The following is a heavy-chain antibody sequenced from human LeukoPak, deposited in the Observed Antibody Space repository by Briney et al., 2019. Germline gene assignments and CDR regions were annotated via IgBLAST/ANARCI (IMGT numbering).Heavy chain of an antibody. CDR2: INHSGST. J-gene: IGHJ5*02. D-gene: IGHD3-10*01. V-gene: IGHV4-34*01. CDR1: GGSFSGYY. Sequence: SETLSLTCAVYGGSFSGYYWSWIRQPPGKGLEWIQEINHSGSTNYNPSLKSRVTISVDTSKNQFSLKLSSVTAADTAVYYCARELRITMVRGVSWFDPWGQGTLVTVSS. CDR3: ARELRITMVRGVSWFDP.